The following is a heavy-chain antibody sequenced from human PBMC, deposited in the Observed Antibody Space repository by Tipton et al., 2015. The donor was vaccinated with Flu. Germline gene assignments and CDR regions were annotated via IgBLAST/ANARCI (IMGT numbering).Heavy chain of an antibody. Sequence: TLSLTCTVSGASISSYYWSWIRQPPGKGLVWIGYIYYSGITNYNPSLKSRVTISVDTSKNQFPLRLSSVTAADTAVYYCARVGGDYRDTSGFIPWFDLWGQGTLVTVSS. CDR3: ARVGGDYRDTSGFIPWFDL. CDR1: GASISSYY. V-gene: IGHV4-59*01. D-gene: IGHD3-22*01. J-gene: IGHJ5*02. CDR2: IYYSGIT.